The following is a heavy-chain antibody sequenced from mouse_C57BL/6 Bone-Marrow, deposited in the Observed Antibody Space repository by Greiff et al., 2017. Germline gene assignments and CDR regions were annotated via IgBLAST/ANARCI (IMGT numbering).Heavy chain of an antibody. Sequence: VQLQQSGAELVKPGASVKLSCTASGFNIKDYYMHWVKQRTEQGLEWIGRIDPEDGETKYAPKFQGKATITADTSATTAYLQLSSLTSEDTYFYYCARYMHYYYRSSYDLFAYWGQGTLVTVSA. J-gene: IGHJ3*01. V-gene: IGHV14-2*01. CDR1: GFNIKDYY. CDR3: ARYMHYYYRSSYDLFAY. CDR2: IDPEDGET. D-gene: IGHD1-1*01.